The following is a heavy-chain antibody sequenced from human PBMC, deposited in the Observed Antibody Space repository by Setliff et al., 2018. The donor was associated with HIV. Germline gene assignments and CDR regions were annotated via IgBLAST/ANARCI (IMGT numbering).Heavy chain of an antibody. CDR3: AKVESYYDSSGPDY. V-gene: IGHV3-30*18. CDR1: GFTFSTYG. CDR2: ISYDGSNK. D-gene: IGHD3-22*01. Sequence: PGGSLRLSCAASGFTFSTYGMHWVRQAPGKGLEWVAVISYDGSNKYYADSVKGRFTISRDNSKNTPYLQMNSLRAEDTAVYYCAKVESYYDSSGPDYWGQGTLVTVSS. J-gene: IGHJ4*02.